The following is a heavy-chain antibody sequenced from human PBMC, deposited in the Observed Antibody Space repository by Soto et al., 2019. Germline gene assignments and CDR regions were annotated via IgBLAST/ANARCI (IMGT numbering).Heavy chain of an antibody. Sequence: QVQLQESGPGLVKPSQTLSLTCTVSGGSVISGDYYWSWLRLPPGKGLEWIGCMYYSGSTSYSPSLKSRVTISVDRSKNQFSLKVNSVTAADTAVYYCARGAAREHYYNYYGMDVWGQGTTVTVSS. CDR2: MYYSGST. CDR3: ARGAAREHYYNYYGMDV. J-gene: IGHJ6*02. D-gene: IGHD6-6*01. CDR1: GGSVISGDYY. V-gene: IGHV4-30-4*01.